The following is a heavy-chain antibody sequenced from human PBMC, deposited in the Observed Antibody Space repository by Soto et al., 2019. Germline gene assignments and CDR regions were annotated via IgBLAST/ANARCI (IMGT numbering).Heavy chain of an antibody. V-gene: IGHV1-18*01. J-gene: IGHJ3*02. Sequence: QVELMQSGGEVKRPGASVKVSCKSSRYTFTSHGISWVRQAPGQGLEWMGWISTYNGKTDSAQKFQGRGTMTADTRTNTAYMELRSLRSDDTAVYYCARLLTEGATFREDAFDIWGQGTKVTVSS. D-gene: IGHD1-26*01. CDR2: ISTYNGKT. CDR1: RYTFTSHG. CDR3: ARLLTEGATFREDAFDI.